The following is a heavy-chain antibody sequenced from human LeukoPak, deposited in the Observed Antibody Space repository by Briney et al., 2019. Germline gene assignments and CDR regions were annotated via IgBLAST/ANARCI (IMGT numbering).Heavy chain of an antibody. CDR2: IYYSGST. CDR3: ARDDRIAVAGSNYYYYYGMDV. V-gene: IGHV4-59*01. J-gene: IGHJ6*02. Sequence: SETLSLTCTVSGGSISSYYWSWIRQPPGRGLEWIGYIYYSGSTNYNPSLKSRVTISVDTSKNQFSLKLSSVTAADTAMYYCARDDRIAVAGSNYYYYYGMDVWGQGTTVTASS. D-gene: IGHD6-19*01. CDR1: GGSISSYY.